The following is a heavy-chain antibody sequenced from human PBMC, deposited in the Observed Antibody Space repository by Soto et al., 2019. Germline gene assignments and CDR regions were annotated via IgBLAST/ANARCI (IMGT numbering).Heavy chain of an antibody. J-gene: IGHJ4*02. CDR1: GFTFSSYE. CDR3: ARVVDTVMVWYYFDY. D-gene: IGHD5-18*01. CDR2: ISSSGSII. Sequence: EVQLVESGGGLVQPGGSLRLSCAASGFTFSSYEMNWVRQAPGQGLEWVSYISSSGSIIYYADSVKGRFTISRDNAKNSLYLQMNSLRAEDTAVYYCARVVDTVMVWYYFDYWGQGTLVTVSS. V-gene: IGHV3-48*03.